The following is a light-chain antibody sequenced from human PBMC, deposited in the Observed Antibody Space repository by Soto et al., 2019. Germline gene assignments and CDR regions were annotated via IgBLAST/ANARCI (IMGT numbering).Light chain of an antibody. CDR1: QSVSSN. CDR2: GAS. V-gene: IGKV3-15*01. J-gene: IGKJ1*01. Sequence: EIVMTQSPATLSVSPGERATLSCRASQSVSSNLAWYQQKPGQAPRLLIYGASTRATGIPVRFRGSGSGIEFTLTISGLQSEDFAVYYCQQYNNWPGTFGQGTKVDIK. CDR3: QQYNNWPGT.